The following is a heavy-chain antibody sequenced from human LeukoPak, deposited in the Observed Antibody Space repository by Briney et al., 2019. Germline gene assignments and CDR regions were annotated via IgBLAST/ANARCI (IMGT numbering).Heavy chain of an antibody. CDR3: AREGNSRRGSAARRTRPMDV. CDR2: IYYWGST. J-gene: IGHJ6*04. D-gene: IGHD6-6*01. Sequence: SETLSLTCTVYVGPISSYYWSWLPQPPGKGGGWSGYIYYWGSTNYNTSLKSRVTLSVDTSKTQFSLKLSSVSAADTAVYYCAREGNSRRGSAARRTRPMDVWGKGTTVTVSS. CDR1: VGPISSYY. V-gene: IGHV4-59*13.